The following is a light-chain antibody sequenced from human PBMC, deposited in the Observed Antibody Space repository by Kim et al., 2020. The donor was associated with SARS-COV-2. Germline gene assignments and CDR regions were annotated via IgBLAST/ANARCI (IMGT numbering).Light chain of an antibody. Sequence: GPRVNISFSGSCSDIGSNSVNWYPLLPGTAPIVLIFGKSRRPSGFPVRFSGSESGTSASLSISGRQSEDEADYYCAAWDDRLEGPVFGGGTQLTVL. J-gene: IGLJ2*01. CDR2: GKS. V-gene: IGLV1-44*01. CDR3: AAWDDRLEGPV. CDR1: CSDIGSNS.